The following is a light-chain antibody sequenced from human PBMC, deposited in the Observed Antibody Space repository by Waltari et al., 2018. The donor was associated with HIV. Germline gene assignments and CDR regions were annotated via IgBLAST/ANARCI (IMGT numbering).Light chain of an antibody. J-gene: IGLJ3*02. CDR2: QDT. Sequence: SYDVTQPSSVSVSPGQTARITCSGYALPDQFVYWYQQKPGQAPVLVIYQDTQRPSGIPERFVGASSGTVATLTIRGVRTEDEADYHCQSADLSGTYWVFGGGTKLTVL. CDR1: ALPDQF. V-gene: IGLV3-25*03. CDR3: QSADLSGTYWV.